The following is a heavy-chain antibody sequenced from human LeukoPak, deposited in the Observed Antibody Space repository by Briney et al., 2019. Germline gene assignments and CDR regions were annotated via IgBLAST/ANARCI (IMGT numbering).Heavy chain of an antibody. Sequence: QAGGSLRLSCAASGFTFSSYGMSWVRQAPGKGLEWVSAISGSGGSTYYADSVKGRFTISRDNSKNTLYLQMNSLRAEDTAIYYCAKAAITMIRSSYFDYWGQGTLVTVSS. CDR1: GFTFSSYG. V-gene: IGHV3-23*01. J-gene: IGHJ4*02. D-gene: IGHD3-22*01. CDR2: ISGSGGST. CDR3: AKAAITMIRSSYFDY.